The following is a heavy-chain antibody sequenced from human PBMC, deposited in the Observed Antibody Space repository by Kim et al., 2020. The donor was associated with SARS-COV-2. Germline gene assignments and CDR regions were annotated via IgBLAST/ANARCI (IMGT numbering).Heavy chain of an antibody. V-gene: IGHV3-33*01. CDR2: VWSHGRST. D-gene: IGHD1-26*01. J-gene: IGHJ4*02. CDR1: GFTLKNYG. Sequence: GGSLRLSCAGSGFTLKNYGMHWVRQAPGKGLEWVAVVWSHGRSTYYADSVKGRFTISKDDSKNTLFLQMNSLKLEDTAEYYCARDMSVGRPLFDDWGQGTLVTVSS. CDR3: ARDMSVGRPLFDD.